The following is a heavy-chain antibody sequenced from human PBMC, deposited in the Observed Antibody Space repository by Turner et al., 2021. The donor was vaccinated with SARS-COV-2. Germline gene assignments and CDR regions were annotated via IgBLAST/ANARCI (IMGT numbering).Heavy chain of an antibody. V-gene: IGHV1-18*01. Sequence: QVHLVQSGAEVKKPGASVKVSCKASGFTFTMYNISWVRQAPGQGLEWLGGISPYDGDTKDAQKLRVRVTMTADTSTSTAYMELRSLKIDDTALYYCARLGEFSYGMDVWGQGTTVTVSS. D-gene: IGHD2-21*01. CDR3: ARLGEFSYGMDV. CDR1: GFTFTMYN. J-gene: IGHJ6*02. CDR2: ISPYDGDT.